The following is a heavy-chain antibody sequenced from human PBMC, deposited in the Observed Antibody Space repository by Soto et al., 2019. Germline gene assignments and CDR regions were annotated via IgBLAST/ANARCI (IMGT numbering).Heavy chain of an antibody. J-gene: IGHJ6*03. CDR1: GGSISSYY. D-gene: IGHD3-3*01. V-gene: IGHV4-59*01. CDR3: ARGYDFWSGFPNKDYYYYYMDV. Sequence: PSETLSLTCTVSGGSISSYYWSWIRQTPGKGLEWIGYIYYSGSTNYNPPLKSRVTISVDTSKNKFSLKLSSVTAADTAVYYCARGYDFWSGFPNKDYYYYYMDVWGKGTTVTVSS. CDR2: IYYSGST.